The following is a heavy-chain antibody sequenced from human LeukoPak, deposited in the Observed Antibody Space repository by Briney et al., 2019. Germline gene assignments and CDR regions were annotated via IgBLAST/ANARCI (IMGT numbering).Heavy chain of an antibody. CDR3: ARDNGVGATGSFDY. Sequence: SVKVSCKASGGTFSSYAISWVRQAPGQGLEWMGGIIPIFGTANYAQKFQGRVTITADESTSTAYMELSSLRSEDTAVYYCARDNGVGATGSFDYWGQGTLVTVSS. D-gene: IGHD1-26*01. CDR2: IIPIFGTA. CDR1: GGTFSSYA. V-gene: IGHV1-69*13. J-gene: IGHJ4*02.